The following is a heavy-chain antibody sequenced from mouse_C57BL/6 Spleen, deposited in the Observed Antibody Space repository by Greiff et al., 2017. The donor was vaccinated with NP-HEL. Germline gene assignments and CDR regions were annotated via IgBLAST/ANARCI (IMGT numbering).Heavy chain of an antibody. CDR2: INPSNGGT. D-gene: IGHD2-2*01. V-gene: IGHV1-53*01. J-gene: IGHJ1*03. Sequence: QVQLKQPGTELVKPGASVKLSCKASGYTFTSYWMHWVKQRPGQGLEWIGNINPSNGGTNYNEKFKSKATLTVDKSSSTAYMQLSSLTSEDSAVDYCARGEVTTDWYFDVWGTGTTVTVSS. CDR1: GYTFTSYW. CDR3: ARGEVTTDWYFDV.